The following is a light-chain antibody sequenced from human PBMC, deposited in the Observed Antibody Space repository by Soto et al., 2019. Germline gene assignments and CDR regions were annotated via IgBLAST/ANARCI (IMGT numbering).Light chain of an antibody. CDR3: QHYYNTPPT. V-gene: IGKV3-20*01. CDR2: GAS. CDR1: QSVSSSY. J-gene: IGKJ4*01. Sequence: EIVLTQSPGTLSLSPGERATLSCRASQSVSSSYLAWYQQKPGQAPRLLIYGASSRATGIPDRFSGSGSGTDFTLTISRLEAEDVAVYYCQHYYNTPPTFGGGTKVEIK.